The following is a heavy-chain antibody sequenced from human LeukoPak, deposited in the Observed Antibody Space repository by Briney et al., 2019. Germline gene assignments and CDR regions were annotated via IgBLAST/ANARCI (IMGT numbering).Heavy chain of an antibody. CDR2: IIPILGIS. J-gene: IGHJ4*02. CDR3: ARDIMDTAMVVNFDY. CDR1: GGTFRSYD. Sequence: SVKVSCQASGGTFRSYDISWVRQAPGQALEWMGRIIPILGISNYAQKFQGRVTITADKSTSTAYMELSSLRSDDTAVYYCARDIMDTAMVVNFDYWGQGTLVTVSS. V-gene: IGHV1-69*04. D-gene: IGHD5-18*01.